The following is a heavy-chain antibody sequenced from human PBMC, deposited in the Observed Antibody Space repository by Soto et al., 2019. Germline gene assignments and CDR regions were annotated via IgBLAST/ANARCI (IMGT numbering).Heavy chain of an antibody. CDR2: TWSDGSKK. CDR3: VRGRPGPVPTLALFDY. V-gene: IGHV3-33*01. Sequence: QVELVESGGGVVQPGRSLRLSCAASGFMFSSYGMHWVRQAPGKGLEWVAITWSDGSKKYYADSVQGRFTISRDNSKNTLFLQMNSLRAEDTAVYYCVRGRPGPVPTLALFDYWGQGTLVTVSS. D-gene: IGHD6-25*01. J-gene: IGHJ4*02. CDR1: GFMFSSYG.